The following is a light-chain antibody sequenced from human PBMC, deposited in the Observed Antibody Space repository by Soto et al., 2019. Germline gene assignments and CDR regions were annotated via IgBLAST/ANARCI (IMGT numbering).Light chain of an antibody. J-gene: IGKJ2*01. CDR2: GAS. V-gene: IGKV3-15*01. Sequence: EIVMTQSPATLSLSPGERAALSCRASQGISSELAWYQQKPDQPSRLLIYGASTRATGVPARFTGSGSGSDFTLTISGLQSEDFAVYYCQQGHNWPLTFGQGTRLEI. CDR1: QGISSE. CDR3: QQGHNWPLT.